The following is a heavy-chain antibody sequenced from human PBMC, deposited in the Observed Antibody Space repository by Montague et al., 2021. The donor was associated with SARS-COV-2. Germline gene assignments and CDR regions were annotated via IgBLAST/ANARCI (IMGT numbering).Heavy chain of an antibody. V-gene: IGHV6-1*01. CDR1: GDSVASNRGA. J-gene: IGHJ4*02. CDR2: TYYRSKWYS. D-gene: IGHD6-19*01. Sequence: CAISGDSVASNRGAWSWIRQSPSRGLEWLGRTYYRSKWYSDYAPSVRGRLTVNPDASKNEFSLELNYVTPEDTAVYYCVRYSGWFYFDFWGQGTLVTVSS. CDR3: VRYSGWFYFDF.